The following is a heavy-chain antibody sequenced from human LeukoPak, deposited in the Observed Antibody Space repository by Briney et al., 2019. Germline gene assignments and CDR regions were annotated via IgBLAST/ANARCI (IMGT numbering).Heavy chain of an antibody. D-gene: IGHD3-10*01. J-gene: IGHJ5*02. CDR2: IYNTGII. CDR1: GGSITSYY. V-gene: IGHV4-4*07. Sequence: SETLSLTCTVSGGSITSYYWSWIRQPAGKGLEWIGRIYNTGIITYNPSLQSRVTISIDTSKNQFSLEVTSVTAADTAVYYCARDSGTTGEVKFDPWGQGTLVTVSS. CDR3: ARDSGTTGEVKFDP.